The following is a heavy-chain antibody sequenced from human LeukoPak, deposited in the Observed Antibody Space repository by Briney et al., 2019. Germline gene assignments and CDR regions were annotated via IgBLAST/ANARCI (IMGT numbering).Heavy chain of an antibody. J-gene: IGHJ4*02. CDR2: ISAYNGNT. D-gene: IGHD3-10*01. CDR3: ARDESVRGFDY. V-gene: IGHV1-18*01. CDR1: GYTFSSYG. Sequence: ASVRVSCKASGYTFSSYGIVWVRQAPGQGLEWMGWISAYNGNTNFAQKFQGRVTMTTDTSTSTAYLELRSLRSDDTAVYYCARDESVRGFDYWGQGTLVTVSS.